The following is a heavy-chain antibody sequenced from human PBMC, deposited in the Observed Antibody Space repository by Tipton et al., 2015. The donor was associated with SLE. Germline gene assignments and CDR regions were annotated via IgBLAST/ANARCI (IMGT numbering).Heavy chain of an antibody. J-gene: IGHJ4*02. V-gene: IGHV3-74*01. Sequence: SLRLSCAASGFTFSSYWMHWVRQAPGKGLVWVSRINSDGSSTSYADSVKGRFTISRDNSKNTLYLQMNSLRAEDTAVYYCAKGRDGVWSGPFDYWGQGTLVTVSS. CDR1: GFTFSSYW. CDR3: AKGRDGVWSGPFDY. D-gene: IGHD3-3*01. CDR2: INSDGSST.